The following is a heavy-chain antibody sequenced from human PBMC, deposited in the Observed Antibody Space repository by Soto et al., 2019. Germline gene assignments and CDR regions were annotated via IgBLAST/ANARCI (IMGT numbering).Heavy chain of an antibody. D-gene: IGHD4-17*01. CDR2: IYWNDDK. CDR1: GFSLSTSGVG. Sequence: GSGPTLVNPTQTLTLTCTFSGFSLSTSGVGVGWIRQPPGKALEWLALIYWNDDKRYSPSLKSRLTITKDTSKSQVVLTMTNMDPVDTATYYCAHRRARDYPNWFDPWGQGTLVTVSS. J-gene: IGHJ5*02. V-gene: IGHV2-5*01. CDR3: AHRRARDYPNWFDP.